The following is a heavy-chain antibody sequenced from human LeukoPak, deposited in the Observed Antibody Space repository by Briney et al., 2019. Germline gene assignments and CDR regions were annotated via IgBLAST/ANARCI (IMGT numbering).Heavy chain of an antibody. CDR1: GGTFSSYA. CDR3: ARSYDSSGYYYYFDY. V-gene: IGHV1-69*13. Sequence: SVKVSCKASGGTFSSYAISWVRQAPGQGLEWMGGIIPIFGTANYARKFQGRVTITADESTSTAYMELSSLRSEDTAVYYCARSYDSSGYYYYFDYWGQGTLVTVSS. CDR2: IIPIFGTA. D-gene: IGHD3-22*01. J-gene: IGHJ4*02.